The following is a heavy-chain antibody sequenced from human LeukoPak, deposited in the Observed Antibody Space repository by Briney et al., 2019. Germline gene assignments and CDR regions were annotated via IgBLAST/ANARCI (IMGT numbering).Heavy chain of an antibody. J-gene: IGHJ4*02. CDR3: ARILIAYCGGDCPSYYFDY. D-gene: IGHD2-21*01. V-gene: IGHV1-2*02. Sequence: ASVKVSCKASGYTFTGYYMHWVRQAPGQGLEWMGWINPNSGGTNYAQKFQGRVTMIRDTSISTAYMELSRLRSDDTAVYYCARILIAYCGGDCPSYYFDYWGQGTLVTVSS. CDR2: INPNSGGT. CDR1: GYTFTGYY.